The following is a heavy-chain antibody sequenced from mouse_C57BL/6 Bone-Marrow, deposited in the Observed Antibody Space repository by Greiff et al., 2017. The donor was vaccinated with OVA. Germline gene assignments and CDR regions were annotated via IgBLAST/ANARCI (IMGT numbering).Heavy chain of an antibody. V-gene: IGHV3-6*01. CDR2: ISYDGSN. Sequence: EVKLQESGPGLVKPSQSLSLTCSVTGYSITSGYYWNWIRQFPGNKLEWMGYISYDGSNNYNPSLKNRISITRDTSKNQFVLKLNSVTTEDTATYYCARESSYRYFDVWGTGTTVTVSS. CDR3: ARESSYRYFDV. J-gene: IGHJ1*03. D-gene: IGHD1-1*01. CDR1: GYSITSGYY.